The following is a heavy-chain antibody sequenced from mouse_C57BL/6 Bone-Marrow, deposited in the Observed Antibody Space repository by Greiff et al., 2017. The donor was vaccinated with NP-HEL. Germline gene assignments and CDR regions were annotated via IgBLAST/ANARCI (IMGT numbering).Heavy chain of an antibody. CDR2: IYPGSGST. CDR3: ARPYYYGSSDPLYYYAMDY. J-gene: IGHJ4*01. V-gene: IGHV1-55*01. CDR1: GYTFTSYW. Sequence: VQLQQPGAELVKPGASVKMSCKASGYTFTSYWITWVKQRPGQGLEWIGDIYPGSGSTNYNEKFKSKATLTVDTSSSTAYMQLSSLTSEDSAVYYCARPYYYGSSDPLYYYAMDYWGQGTSVTVSS. D-gene: IGHD1-1*01.